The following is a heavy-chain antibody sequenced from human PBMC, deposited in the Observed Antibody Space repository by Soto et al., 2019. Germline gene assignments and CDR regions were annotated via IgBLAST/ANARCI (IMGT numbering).Heavy chain of an antibody. Sequence: QVQLVESGGGVVQPGRSLRLSCAASGFSISRSAMHWVRQAPGKGLEWVAVIAYDGSNRWYADSAKGRFTISRDNSKNTVNLQMSSRRGEATAVYYCARDLQAGTDNVNWFAPWGQGTLVTVSS. CDR2: IAYDGSNR. CDR1: GFSISRSA. V-gene: IGHV3-30*04. D-gene: IGHD1-1*01. CDR3: ARDLQAGTDNVNWFAP. J-gene: IGHJ5*02.